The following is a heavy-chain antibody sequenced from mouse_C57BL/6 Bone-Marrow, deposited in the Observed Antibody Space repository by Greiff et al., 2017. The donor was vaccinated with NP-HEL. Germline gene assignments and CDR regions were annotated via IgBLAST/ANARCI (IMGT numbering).Heavy chain of an antibody. V-gene: IGHV5-4*03. CDR3: ARGYYDYFAY. D-gene: IGHD2-4*01. Sequence: EVKLVESGGGLVKPGGSLKLSCAASGFTFSSYAMSWVRQTPEKRLEWVATISDGGSYTYYPDNVKGRFTISRDNAKNNLYLQMSHLKSEDTAMYYCARGYYDYFAYWGQGTLVTVSA. CDR2: ISDGGSYT. J-gene: IGHJ3*01. CDR1: GFTFSSYA.